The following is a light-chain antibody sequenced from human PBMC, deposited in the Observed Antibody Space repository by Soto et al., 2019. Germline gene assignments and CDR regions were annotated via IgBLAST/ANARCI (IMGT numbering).Light chain of an antibody. CDR1: TSNIGRNS. CDR2: MND. V-gene: IGLV1-44*01. CDR3: AAWDDNLNVV. Sequence: QSVLTQAPSVSGAPGRSVTISCSGGTSNIGRNSVNWYQQFPGTAPKLLIYMNDRRPSGVPDQFSAFRSGASAFLAISGLQSEDGATYYCAAWDDNLNVVFGGGTKLTVL. J-gene: IGLJ2*01.